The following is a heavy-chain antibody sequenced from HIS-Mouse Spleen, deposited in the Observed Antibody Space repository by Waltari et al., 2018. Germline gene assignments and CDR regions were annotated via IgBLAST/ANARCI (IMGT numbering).Heavy chain of an antibody. D-gene: IGHD4-17*01. V-gene: IGHV4-34*01. J-gene: IGHJ4*02. CDR3: ARGRSPATVTIGYYFDY. Sequence: QVQLQQWGAGLLKPSETLSLTCAVYGGSFSGYYWSCNRQPPGTGLEWIGEINHSGSTNYNPSLKNRVTISVDTSKNQFSLKLSSVTAADTAVYYCARGRSPATVTIGYYFDYWGQGTLVTVSS. CDR2: INHSGST. CDR1: GGSFSGYY.